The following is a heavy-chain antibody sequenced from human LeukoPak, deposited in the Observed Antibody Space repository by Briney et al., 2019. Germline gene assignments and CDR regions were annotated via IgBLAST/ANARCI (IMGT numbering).Heavy chain of an antibody. V-gene: IGHV4-34*01. CDR3: ARGPYYYGSGSYPPTFDY. CDR2: INHSGST. Sequence: PSDTLSLTCAVYGGSFSGYYWSWIRQPPGKGLEWIGEINHSGSTNYNPSLKSRVTISVDTSKNRFSLKLSSVTAADTAVYYCARGPYYYGSGSYPPTFDYWGQGTLVTVSS. CDR1: GGSFSGYY. J-gene: IGHJ4*02. D-gene: IGHD3-10*01.